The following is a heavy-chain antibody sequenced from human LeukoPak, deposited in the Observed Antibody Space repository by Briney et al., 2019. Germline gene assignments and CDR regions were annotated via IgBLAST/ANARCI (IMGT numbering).Heavy chain of an antibody. CDR1: GGSISSSSYY. J-gene: IGHJ6*03. CDR3: ATTTEGGYTCDYFYYYYMDV. D-gene: IGHD5-18*01. V-gene: IGHV4-61*05. CDR2: IYYSVRT. Sequence: PSETLSLTCTVSGGSISSSSYYWGWIRQPPGKGLEWIGYIYYSVRTNDHPSRKSRVTISVDPSKNRFSLTLSSVPAADTAVYYCATTTEGGYTCDYFYYYYMDVWGKGTPVTISS.